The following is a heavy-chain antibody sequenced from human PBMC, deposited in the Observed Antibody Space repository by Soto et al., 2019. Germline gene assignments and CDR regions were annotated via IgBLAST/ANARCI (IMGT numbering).Heavy chain of an antibody. D-gene: IGHD2-21*02. CDR3: ARDALGDPGGY. CDR2: ISAYNGNT. Sequence: QVQLVQSGAEVKKPGASVKVSCKASGYTFTSYGISWVRQAPGQGLEWMGWISAYNGNTNYAQKLQGRVTMTTDTSTRPGYRELRSLRSADTALYYCARDALGDPGGYWCQGTLGTVSS. V-gene: IGHV1-18*01. J-gene: IGHJ4*02. CDR1: GYTFTSYG.